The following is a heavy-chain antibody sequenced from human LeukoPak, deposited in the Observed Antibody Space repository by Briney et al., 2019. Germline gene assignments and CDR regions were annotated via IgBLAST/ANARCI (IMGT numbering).Heavy chain of an antibody. Sequence: PGRSLRLSCAASGFTFSSYAMHWVRQAPGKGLEWVAFIRFGESNKYYADSVKGRFTISRDISRNTVYLQMNSLRPDDTAVYYCAKDGGPDGSPPYYYDSSVADYWGQGTLVTVSS. CDR1: GFTFSSYA. J-gene: IGHJ4*02. CDR3: AKDGGPDGSPPYYYDSSVADY. D-gene: IGHD3-22*01. CDR2: IRFGESNK. V-gene: IGHV3-30*04.